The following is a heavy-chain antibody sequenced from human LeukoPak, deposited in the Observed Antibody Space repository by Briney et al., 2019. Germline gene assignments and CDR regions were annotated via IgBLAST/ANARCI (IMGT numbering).Heavy chain of an antibody. Sequence: GGSLRLSCAASGFTFSGYWMHWVRQAPGKGLVWVSRINSDGFSTSYADSVKGRFTISRDNAKNTLYLQMNSLKTEDTAVYYCTTPLWFGELRDYWGQGTLVTVSS. CDR1: GFTFSGYW. D-gene: IGHD3-10*01. CDR3: TTPLWFGELRDY. V-gene: IGHV3-74*01. J-gene: IGHJ4*02. CDR2: INSDGFST.